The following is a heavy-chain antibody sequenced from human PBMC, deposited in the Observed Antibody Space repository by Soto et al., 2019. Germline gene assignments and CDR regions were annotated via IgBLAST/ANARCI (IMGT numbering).Heavy chain of an antibody. J-gene: IGHJ4*02. V-gene: IGHV1-69*02. CDR2: IIPILGIA. CDR1: GGTFSSYT. CDR3: ASEGTIASSRAREFDY. D-gene: IGHD2-2*01. Sequence: QVQLVQSGAEVKKPGSSVKVSCKASGGTFSSYTISWVRQAPGQGHEWMGRIIPILGIANYAQKIQGRVTITSDKYTSTANMELSSLRSEVTSVYYCASEGTIASSRAREFDYWGQGKLVTVSS.